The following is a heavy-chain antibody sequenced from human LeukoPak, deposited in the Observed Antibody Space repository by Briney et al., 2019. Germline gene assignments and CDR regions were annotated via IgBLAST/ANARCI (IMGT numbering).Heavy chain of an antibody. CDR3: ARDHPVADWAPDI. D-gene: IGHD3-9*01. CDR2: IDYSGSS. Sequence: AETLSLTCSVSGGSISSYSGTWIRQPPGKGLEWVGFIDYSGSSNYNPSLKSRVTISADPSTNHFSLNLTSVTAADTAVYFCARDHPVADWAPDIWGRGTMVTVSS. V-gene: IGHV4-59*13. CDR1: GGSISSYS. J-gene: IGHJ3*02.